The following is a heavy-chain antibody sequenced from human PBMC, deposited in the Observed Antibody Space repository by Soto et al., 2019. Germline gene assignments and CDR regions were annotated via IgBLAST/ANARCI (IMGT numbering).Heavy chain of an antibody. Sequence: ASVKVSCKASGYTFTSYGMSWVRQAPGQGLEWMGWISAYNGNTNYAQKLQGRVTMTTDTSTSTAYMELRSLRSDDTAVYYCARSYYYDSSGYDPPDYWGQGTLVTVSS. J-gene: IGHJ4*02. D-gene: IGHD3-22*01. CDR2: ISAYNGNT. CDR3: ARSYYYDSSGYDPPDY. V-gene: IGHV1-18*01. CDR1: GYTFTSYG.